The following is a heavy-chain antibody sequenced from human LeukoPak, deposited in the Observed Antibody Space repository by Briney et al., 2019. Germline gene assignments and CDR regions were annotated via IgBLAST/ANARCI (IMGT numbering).Heavy chain of an antibody. J-gene: IGHJ4*02. CDR2: INHSGST. V-gene: IGHV4-34*01. Sequence: SETLSLTCAVYGGSFSGYYWSWIRQPPGKGLEWIGEINHSGSTNYNPSLKSRVTISVDTSKNQFSLKLSSVTAADTAVYYCARRAGKLDYWGQGTLVTVSS. CDR1: GGSFSGYY. CDR3: ARRAGKLDY.